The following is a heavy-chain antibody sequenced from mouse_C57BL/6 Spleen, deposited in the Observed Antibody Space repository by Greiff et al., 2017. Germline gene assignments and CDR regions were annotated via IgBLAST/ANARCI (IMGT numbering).Heavy chain of an antibody. J-gene: IGHJ3*01. V-gene: IGHV2-3*01. CDR1: GFSLTSSG. CDR3: ARDDGYFDGFAY. CDR2: IWGDGST. Sequence: VQLKESGPGLVAPSQRLSITCPVSGFSLTSSGVSWVRQPPGKGLEWLGVIWGDGSTTNHSALKSKLSIRKDNAKSHVVLKLNRLPTDDTASYYCARDDGYFDGFAYGGQGDLVTVS. D-gene: IGHD2-3*01.